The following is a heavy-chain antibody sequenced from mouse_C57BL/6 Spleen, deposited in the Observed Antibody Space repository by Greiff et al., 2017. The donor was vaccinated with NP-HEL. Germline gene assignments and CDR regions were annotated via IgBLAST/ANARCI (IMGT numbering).Heavy chain of an antibody. V-gene: IGHV1-64*01. CDR3: ARDDGSSPFAY. CDR2: IHPNSGST. Sequence: QVQLQQPGAELVKPGASVKLSCKASGYTFTSYWMHWVKQRPGQGLEWIGMIHPNSGSTNYNEKFKSKATMTVDKSSSTAYMQLSSLTSEDSAVYYCARDDGSSPFAYWGQGTLVTVSA. D-gene: IGHD1-1*01. J-gene: IGHJ3*01. CDR1: GYTFTSYW.